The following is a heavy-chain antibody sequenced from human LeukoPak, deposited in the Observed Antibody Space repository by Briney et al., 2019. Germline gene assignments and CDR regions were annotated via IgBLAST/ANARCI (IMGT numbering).Heavy chain of an antibody. CDR1: GFTFSSYE. V-gene: IGHV3-48*03. D-gene: IGHD1-26*01. CDR2: ISSSGSTI. CDR3: AKVFRGSYLTDY. Sequence: PGGSLRLSCAASGFTFSSYEMNWVRQAPGKGLEWVSYISSSGSTIYYADSVKGRFTISRDKAKNSLYLQMNSLRAEDTAVYYCAKVFRGSYLTDYWGQGTLVTVSS. J-gene: IGHJ4*02.